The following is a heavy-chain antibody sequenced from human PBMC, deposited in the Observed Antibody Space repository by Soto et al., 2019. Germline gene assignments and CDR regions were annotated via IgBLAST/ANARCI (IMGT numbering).Heavy chain of an antibody. V-gene: IGHV4-61*01. Sequence: SETLSLTCTVSGGSVSSGSYYWSWIRQPPGKGLEWIGYIYYSGSTNYNPSLKSRVTISVDTSKNQFSLKLSSVTAADTAVYYCASTDSSGYYNFDYWGQGTLVTVSS. CDR1: GGSVSSGSYY. CDR3: ASTDSSGYYNFDY. D-gene: IGHD3-22*01. CDR2: IYYSGST. J-gene: IGHJ4*02.